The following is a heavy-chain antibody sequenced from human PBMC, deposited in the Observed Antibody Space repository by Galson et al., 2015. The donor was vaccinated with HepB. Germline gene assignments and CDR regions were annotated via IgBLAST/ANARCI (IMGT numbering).Heavy chain of an antibody. CDR1: GYTFTSYA. V-gene: IGHV1-3*01. CDR2: INAGNGNT. J-gene: IGHJ6*02. Sequence: SVKVSCKASGYTFTSYAMHWVRQAPGQRLEWMGWINAGNGNTKYSQKFQGRVTITRDTSASTAYMELSSLRSEDTAVYYCARPLHHYGSGSTIYYYYGMDVWGQGTTVTVSS. D-gene: IGHD3-10*01. CDR3: ARPLHHYGSGSTIYYYYGMDV.